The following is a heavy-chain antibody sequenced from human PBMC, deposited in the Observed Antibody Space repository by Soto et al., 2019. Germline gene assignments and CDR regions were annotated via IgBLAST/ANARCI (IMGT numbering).Heavy chain of an antibody. V-gene: IGHV4-59*01. J-gene: IGHJ5*02. Sequence: SETLSLTCTVSGGSISSYYWSWIRQPPGKGLEWIGYIYYSGSTNYNPSLKSRVTISVDTSKNQFSLKLSSVTAADTAVYYCARGRYCSGGSCYPTVFDPWGQGTLVTV. D-gene: IGHD2-15*01. CDR1: GGSISSYY. CDR2: IYYSGST. CDR3: ARGRYCSGGSCYPTVFDP.